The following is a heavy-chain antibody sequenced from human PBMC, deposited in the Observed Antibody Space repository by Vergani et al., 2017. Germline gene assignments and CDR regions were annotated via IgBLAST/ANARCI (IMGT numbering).Heavy chain of an antibody. D-gene: IGHD2-2*02. Sequence: EVQLVESGGVVVQPGGSLRLSCAASGFTFDDYSMHWVRHAPGKGLEWVSLISWDGGSTYYADSVKGRFTITRDNSKNSLSLQMNSLRTEDTALYYCAKAMGYCSSTSCYNFGILDYGGQGTLVTVSS. CDR1: GFTFDDYS. CDR3: AKAMGYCSSTSCYNFGILDY. CDR2: ISWDGGST. V-gene: IGHV3-43*01. J-gene: IGHJ4*02.